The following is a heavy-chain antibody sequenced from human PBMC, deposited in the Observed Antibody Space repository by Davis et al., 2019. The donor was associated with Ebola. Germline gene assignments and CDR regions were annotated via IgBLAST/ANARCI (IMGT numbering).Heavy chain of an antibody. D-gene: IGHD2-21*01. CDR3: VKDRSSVAAIGYNWFDS. Sequence: GGSLRLSCVASGFTFSSYVMGWVRQAPGKGPVWVSRINNDETKEDYADSVKGRFTISRDNAKSTLYLQMNSLRAEDTAVYYCVKDRSSVAAIGYNWFDSWGQGTPVTVSS. CDR1: GFTFSSYV. CDR2: INNDETKE. J-gene: IGHJ5*01. V-gene: IGHV3-23*03.